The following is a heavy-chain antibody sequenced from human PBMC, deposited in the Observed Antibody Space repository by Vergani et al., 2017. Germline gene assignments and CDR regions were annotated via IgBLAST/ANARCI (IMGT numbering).Heavy chain of an antibody. V-gene: IGHV3-23*01. Sequence: EVQLLESGGGLVQPGGSLRLSCAASGFTFSSYAMSWVRQAPGKGLEWVSAISSNGGSTYYADSVKGRFTISRDNSKNTLYLQMSSLRAEDTAVYYCVKVSLLWFGEVDYFDYWGQGTLVTVSS. CDR2: ISSNGGST. CDR1: GFTFSSYA. D-gene: IGHD3-10*01. CDR3: VKVSLLWFGEVDYFDY. J-gene: IGHJ4*02.